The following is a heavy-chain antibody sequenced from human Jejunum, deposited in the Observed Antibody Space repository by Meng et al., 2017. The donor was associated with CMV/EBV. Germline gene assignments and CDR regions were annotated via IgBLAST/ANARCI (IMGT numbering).Heavy chain of an antibody. CDR2: IILILGTP. CDR1: GGTLSNYI. Sequence: SGGTLSNYIISWVRQAPGQGLEWMGRIILILGTPNHAQKFQGRVSITADKSTSTVYMELNSLRSEDTAIYYCASGISGNSYAYDQWGQGTLVTVSS. V-gene: IGHV1-69*08. J-gene: IGHJ5*02. CDR3: ASGISGNSYAYDQ. D-gene: IGHD5-18*01.